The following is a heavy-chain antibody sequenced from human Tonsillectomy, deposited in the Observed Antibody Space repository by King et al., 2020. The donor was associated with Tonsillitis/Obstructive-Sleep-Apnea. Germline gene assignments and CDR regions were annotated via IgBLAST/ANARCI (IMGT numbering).Heavy chain of an antibody. CDR3: ARDRRTVAHDY. Sequence: VQLVESGGGVVQPGRSLRLSCAASGFTFSSYGMHWVRQAPGKGLEWVAVIWYDGSNKYYADSVKGRFTISRDNSKNTLYLQMNSLRAADTAVYYCARDRRTVAHDYWAREPWSPSPQ. V-gene: IGHV3-33*01. D-gene: IGHD6-19*01. J-gene: IGHJ4*02. CDR1: GFTFSSYG. CDR2: IWYDGSNK.